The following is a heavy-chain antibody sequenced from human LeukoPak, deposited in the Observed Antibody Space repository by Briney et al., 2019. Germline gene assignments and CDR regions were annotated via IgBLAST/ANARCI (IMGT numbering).Heavy chain of an antibody. Sequence: PGGSLRLSCRTSGFTFGDYALSWFRQAPGKGLEWVGFIRSKVYGGTTEYAASVKGRVIISRDGSESIAYLQMNSLKIEDTAMYYCSRVSTSGSYGRFDALHIWSQGTMVTVSS. V-gene: IGHV3-49*01. CDR2: IRSKVYGGTT. D-gene: IGHD6-19*01. CDR1: GFTFGDYA. CDR3: SRVSTSGSYGRFDALHI. J-gene: IGHJ3*02.